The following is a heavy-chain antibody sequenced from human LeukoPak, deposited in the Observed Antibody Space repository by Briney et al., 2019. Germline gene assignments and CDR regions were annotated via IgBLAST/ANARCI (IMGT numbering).Heavy chain of an antibody. CDR3: ARTLGSYYYYYGMDV. D-gene: IGHD2-15*01. V-gene: IGHV4-61*01. Sequence: PSETLSLTCTVSGGSVSSGSYYWSWIRQPPGKGPEWIGYIYYSGSTNYSPSLKSRVTISVDTSKNQFSLKLSSVTAADTAVCYCARTLGSYYYYYGMDVWGQGTTVTVSS. J-gene: IGHJ6*02. CDR1: GGSVSSGSYY. CDR2: IYYSGST.